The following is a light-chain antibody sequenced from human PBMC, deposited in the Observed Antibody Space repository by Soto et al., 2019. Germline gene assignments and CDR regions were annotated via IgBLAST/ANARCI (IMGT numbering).Light chain of an antibody. CDR3: QQCNDWPPLT. CDR1: QSISNN. V-gene: IGKV3-15*01. Sequence: EIVMTQSPATLSVSPGERATLSCRASQSISNNLAWYQQKPGQAPRLLIYGASTRATGIPARFSGSGSGTEFTLTITSLQSEDFAVYYCQQCNDWPPLTFGGGTKVEIK. J-gene: IGKJ4*01. CDR2: GAS.